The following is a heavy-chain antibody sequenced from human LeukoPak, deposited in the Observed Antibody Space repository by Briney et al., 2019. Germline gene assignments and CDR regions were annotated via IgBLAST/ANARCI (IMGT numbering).Heavy chain of an antibody. CDR2: ISGSGGST. D-gene: IGHD6-13*01. CDR3: AKVPYSSSWFVFDY. Sequence: SRGSLRLSCAASGFTFSSYAMSWVRQPPGKGLEWVSAISGSGGSTYYADSVKGRFTISRENSKNTLYLQMNSLTAEDTAVYYCAKVPYSSSWFVFDYWGQGTLVTVSS. V-gene: IGHV3-23*01. CDR1: GFTFSSYA. J-gene: IGHJ4*02.